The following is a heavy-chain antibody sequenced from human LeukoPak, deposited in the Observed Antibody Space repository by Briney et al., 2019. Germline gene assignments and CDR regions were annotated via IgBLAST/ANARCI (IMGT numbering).Heavy chain of an antibody. V-gene: IGHV3-7*01. CDR2: MRQDGGEI. CDR3: ARVKGIAVAGPIDY. CDR1: GFTFSDHY. Sequence: GGSLRLSCAASGFTFSDHYMDWVRQAPGKGLEWVANMRQDGGEIYYVDSVKGRFTISRDNAKNSLHLEMNSLRAEETAVYYCARVKGIAVAGPIDYWGQGTLVTVSS. J-gene: IGHJ4*02. D-gene: IGHD6-19*01.